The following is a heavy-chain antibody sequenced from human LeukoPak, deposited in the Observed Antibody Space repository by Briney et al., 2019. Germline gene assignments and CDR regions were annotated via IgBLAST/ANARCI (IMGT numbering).Heavy chain of an antibody. CDR2: IIPIFGTA. D-gene: IGHD6-13*01. V-gene: IGHV1-69*06. CDR1: GGTFSSYA. J-gene: IGHJ5*02. Sequence: SVKVSCKASGGTFSSYAISWVRQAPGQGLEWMGGIIPIFGTANYAQKYQGRVTITADKSTSTAYMELSSLRSEDTAVYYCARRGPGSSSWYWRSHFSWFDPWGQGTLVTVSS. CDR3: ARRGPGSSSWYWRSHFSWFDP.